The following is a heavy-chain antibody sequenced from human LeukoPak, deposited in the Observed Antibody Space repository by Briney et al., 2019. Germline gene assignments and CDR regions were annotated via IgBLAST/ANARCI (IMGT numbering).Heavy chain of an antibody. CDR2: ISAYNGNT. D-gene: IGHD2-15*01. Sequence: ASVKVSCKASGYTFTSYGISWVRQAPGQGLEWMGWISAYNGNTNYAQKLQGRVTMTTDTSTSTAYMELRSLRSDDTAVYYCARGVGYCSGGSCYYHFDYWGQGTVVTVSS. V-gene: IGHV1-18*01. CDR1: GYTFTSYG. J-gene: IGHJ4*02. CDR3: ARGVGYCSGGSCYYHFDY.